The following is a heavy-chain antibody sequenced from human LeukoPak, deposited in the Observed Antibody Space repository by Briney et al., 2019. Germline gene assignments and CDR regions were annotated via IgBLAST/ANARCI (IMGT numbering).Heavy chain of an antibody. J-gene: IGHJ6*02. CDR1: GYTFTSYG. Sequence: GASVKVSCKASGYTFTSYGISWVRQAPGQGLEWMGWISAYNGNTNYAQMLQGRVTMTTDTSTSTAYMELRSLRSDDTAVYYCARDYMEDIAVAFMNYYYGMDVWGQGTTVTVSS. V-gene: IGHV1-18*01. CDR2: ISAYNGNT. D-gene: IGHD6-19*01. CDR3: ARDYMEDIAVAFMNYYYGMDV.